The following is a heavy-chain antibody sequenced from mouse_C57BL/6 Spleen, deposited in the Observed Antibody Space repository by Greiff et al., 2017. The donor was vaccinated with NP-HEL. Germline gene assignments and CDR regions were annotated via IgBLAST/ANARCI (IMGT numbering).Heavy chain of an antibody. CDR2: INPNNGGT. CDR1: GYTFTDYY. V-gene: IGHV1-26*01. J-gene: IGHJ1*03. Sequence: VQLQQSGPELVKPGASVKISCKASGYTFTDYYMNWVKQSHGKSLEWIGDINPNNGGTSYNQKFKGKAPLTVDKSSSTAYMELRSLTSEDSAVYYCARYDYDEGWYFDVWGTGTTVTVSS. CDR3: ARYDYDEGWYFDV. D-gene: IGHD2-4*01.